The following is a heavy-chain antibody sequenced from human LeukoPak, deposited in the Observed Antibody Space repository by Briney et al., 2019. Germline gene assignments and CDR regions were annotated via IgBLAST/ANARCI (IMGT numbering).Heavy chain of an antibody. CDR1: GYTFTRYY. D-gene: IGHD5-18*01. V-gene: IGHV1-69*05. CDR2: IIPIFGTA. J-gene: IGHJ4*02. Sequence: ASVKVSCKASGYTFTRYYIHWVRQAPGQGREWRGGIIPIFGTANYAQKLQGRVTITTDESTSTAYMELSSLRSEDTAVYSCARDDRQRRYSYGYRLGYYFDYWGQGTLVTVSS. CDR3: ARDDRQRRYSYGYRLGYYFDY.